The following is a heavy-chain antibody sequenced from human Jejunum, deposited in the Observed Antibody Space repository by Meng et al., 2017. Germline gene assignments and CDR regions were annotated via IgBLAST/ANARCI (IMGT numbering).Heavy chain of an antibody. J-gene: IGHJ5*02. Sequence: VQGGRGGAEVTDPGASLKASCKASGYTFTASSLHGVRQDPGQGLEWMGRISPHSGGTDYAQNFQGRVTLTRDTSISTAYMQMSGLTSDDTAVYYCARDPGLDRWGRGTLVTVSS. CDR1: GYTFTASS. CDR2: ISPHSGGT. V-gene: IGHV1-2*06. CDR3: ARDPGLDR.